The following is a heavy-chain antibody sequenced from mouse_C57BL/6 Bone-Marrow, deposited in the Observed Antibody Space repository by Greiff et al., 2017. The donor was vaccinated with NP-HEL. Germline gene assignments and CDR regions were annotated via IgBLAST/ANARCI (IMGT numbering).Heavy chain of an antibody. J-gene: IGHJ3*01. Sequence: VQLKESGAELVRPGTSVKMSCKASGYTFTNYWIGWAKQRPGHGLEWIGDIYPGGGYTNYNEKFKGKATLTADKSSSTAYMQFSSLTSEDSAIYYCARRIYGSSSWFAYWGQGTPVTVSA. CDR3: ARRIYGSSSWFAY. D-gene: IGHD1-1*01. V-gene: IGHV1-63*01. CDR2: IYPGGGYT. CDR1: GYTFTNYW.